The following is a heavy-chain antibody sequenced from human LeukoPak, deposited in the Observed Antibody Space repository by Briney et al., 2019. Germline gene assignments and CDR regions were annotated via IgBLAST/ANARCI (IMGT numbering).Heavy chain of an antibody. CDR2: ISAYNGNT. D-gene: IGHD1-26*01. CDR1: GGTFSSYG. V-gene: IGHV1-18*01. J-gene: IGHJ4*02. CDR3: ARSDEMGAGDVY. Sequence: ASVKVSCKASGGTFSSYGISWVRQAPGQGLEWMGWISAYNGNTNYAQKLQGRVTVTTDTSTSTAYMELRSLRSDDTAVYYCARSDEMGAGDVYWGQGTLVTVSS.